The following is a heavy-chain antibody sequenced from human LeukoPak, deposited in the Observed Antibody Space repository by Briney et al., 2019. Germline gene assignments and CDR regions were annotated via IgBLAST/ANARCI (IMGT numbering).Heavy chain of an antibody. V-gene: IGHV4-31*03. D-gene: IGHD6-19*01. CDR1: GGFISSGGYY. Sequence: SQTLSLTCTVSGGFISSGGYYWSWIRQHPGKGLEWIGYIYYSGSTYYNPSLKSRVTISVDTSKNQFSLKLSSVTAADTAVYYCARHGSGWYEYYFDYWGQGTLVTVSS. CDR3: ARHGSGWYEYYFDY. CDR2: IYYSGST. J-gene: IGHJ4*02.